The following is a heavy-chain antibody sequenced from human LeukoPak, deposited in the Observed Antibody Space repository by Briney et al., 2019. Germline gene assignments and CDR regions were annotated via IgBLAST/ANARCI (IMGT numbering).Heavy chain of an antibody. CDR1: GYTFTTYD. Sequence: ASVKVSCKASGYTFTTYDINWVRQATGQGLEWMGWMNTNSGNTGHAQKFQGRVTMTRNTSISTAFMELSGLRSEDTAVYFCARRNTAMVAGLDYWGQGSLVPVSS. D-gene: IGHD5-18*01. V-gene: IGHV1-8*01. CDR3: ARRNTAMVAGLDY. J-gene: IGHJ4*02. CDR2: MNTNSGNT.